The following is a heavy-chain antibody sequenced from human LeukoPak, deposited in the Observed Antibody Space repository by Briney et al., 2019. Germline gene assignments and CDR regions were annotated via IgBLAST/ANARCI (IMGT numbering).Heavy chain of an antibody. CDR2: IIPILGIA. CDR3: ARDTRFDILTGYPFDY. V-gene: IGHV1-69*04. Sequence: SVKVSCKASGGTFSRYAISWVRQAPGQGLEWMGRIIPILGIANYAQKLQGRVTMTTDTSTSTAYMELRSLRSDDTAVYYCARDTRFDILTGYPFDYWGQGTLVTVSS. D-gene: IGHD3-9*01. CDR1: GGTFSRYA. J-gene: IGHJ4*02.